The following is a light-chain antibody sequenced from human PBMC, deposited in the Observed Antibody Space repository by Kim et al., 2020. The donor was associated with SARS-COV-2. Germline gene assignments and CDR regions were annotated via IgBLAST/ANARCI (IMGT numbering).Light chain of an antibody. CDR3: QHSYTFRFS. J-gene: IGKJ2*03. Sequence: DIQMTQSPSSVSASVGDRVTVTCRASQGISSRLAWYHQKPGQAPKLLIYDASSLQSGVPSRFSGTGSGTDFTLTITSLQPEDFATYYCQHSYTFRFSFGQGTKLEI. V-gene: IGKV1-12*01. CDR1: QGISSR. CDR2: DAS.